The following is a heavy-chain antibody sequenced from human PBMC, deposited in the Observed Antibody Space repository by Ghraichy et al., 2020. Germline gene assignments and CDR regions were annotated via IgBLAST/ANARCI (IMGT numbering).Heavy chain of an antibody. D-gene: IGHD5-12*01. CDR1: GGSISSYY. J-gene: IGHJ2*01. CDR2: IYYSGST. V-gene: IGHV4-59*01. CDR3: ATTPYSGYDLNWYFDL. Sequence: SETLSLTCTVSGGSISSYYWSWIRQPPGKGLEWIGYIYYSGSTNYNPSLKSRVTISVDTSKNQFSLKLSSVTAADTAVYYCATTPYSGYDLNWYFDLWGRGTLVTVSS.